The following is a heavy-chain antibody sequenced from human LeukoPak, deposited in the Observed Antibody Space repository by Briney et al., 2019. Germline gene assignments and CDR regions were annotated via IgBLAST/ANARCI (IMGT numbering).Heavy chain of an antibody. D-gene: IGHD5-24*01. V-gene: IGHV3-23*01. Sequence: GGSLRLSCAVSGFSFSNYAMSWVRQAPGKGLEWVSGISSSGDSTYYADSVKGRFTISRDNSKNTLYLQMNSLRAEDTAVYYCAKDSEDGHNWAPFDYWGQGTLVTVSS. J-gene: IGHJ4*02. CDR2: ISSSGDST. CDR1: GFSFSNYA. CDR3: AKDSEDGHNWAPFDY.